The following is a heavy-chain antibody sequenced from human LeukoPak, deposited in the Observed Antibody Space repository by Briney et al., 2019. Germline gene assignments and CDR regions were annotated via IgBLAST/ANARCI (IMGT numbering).Heavy chain of an antibody. CDR3: ARDRSSGYWGSDYYFDY. J-gene: IGHJ4*02. CDR1: GFTVSSNY. Sequence: GSLRLSCAASGFTVSSNYMSWVRQAPGKGLEWVSVIYSGGSTYYADSVKGRFTISRDNSKNTLYLQMNSLRAEDTAVYYCARDRSSGYWGSDYYFDYWGQGTLVTVSS. D-gene: IGHD3-22*01. V-gene: IGHV3-53*01. CDR2: IYSGGST.